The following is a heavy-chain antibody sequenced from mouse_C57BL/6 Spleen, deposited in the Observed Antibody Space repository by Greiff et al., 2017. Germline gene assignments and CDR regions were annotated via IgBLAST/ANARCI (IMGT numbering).Heavy chain of an antibody. J-gene: IGHJ4*01. CDR3: ARQAVYYAMDY. Sequence: EVKLVESGGGLVQPGGSLKLSCAASGFTFSDYYMYWVRQTPEKRLEWVAYISNGGGSTYYPDTVKGRFTLSRDNAKNTLYLQMSRLKSEDTAMXYCARQAVYYAMDYWGQGTSVTVSS. CDR2: ISNGGGST. CDR1: GFTFSDYY. V-gene: IGHV5-12*01.